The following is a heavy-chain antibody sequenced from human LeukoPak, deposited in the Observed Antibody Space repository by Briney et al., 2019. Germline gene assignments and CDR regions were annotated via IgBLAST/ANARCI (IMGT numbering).Heavy chain of an antibody. Sequence: GGSLRLSCAASGFTFSGYSMNWVRQAPGKGLEWVSSISSSSSYIYYADSVKGRFTISRDNVKNSLYLQMNSLRAEDTAVYYSAIEDDAAVSTYYYYYGMDVWGQGTTVTVSS. CDR3: AIEDDAAVSTYYYYYGMDV. D-gene: IGHD6-25*01. CDR2: ISSSSSYI. V-gene: IGHV3-21*01. CDR1: GFTFSGYS. J-gene: IGHJ6*02.